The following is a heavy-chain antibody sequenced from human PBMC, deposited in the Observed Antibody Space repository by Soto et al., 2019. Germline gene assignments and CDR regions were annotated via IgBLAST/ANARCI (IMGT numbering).Heavy chain of an antibody. J-gene: IGHJ3*02. CDR3: ARHEDSSGWSGWSDAFDI. Sequence: QLQLQESGPGLVKPSETLSLTCTVSGGSISSSSYYWGWIRQPPGKGLEWIGSIYYSGSTYYNPSLTSRVTISVDTSKNQFSLKLSSVTAADTAVYYCARHEDSSGWSGWSDAFDIWGQGTMVTVSS. V-gene: IGHV4-39*01. CDR1: GGSISSSSYY. D-gene: IGHD6-19*01. CDR2: IYYSGST.